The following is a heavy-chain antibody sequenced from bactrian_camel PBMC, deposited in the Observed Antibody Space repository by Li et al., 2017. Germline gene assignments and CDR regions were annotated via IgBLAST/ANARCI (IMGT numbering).Heavy chain of an antibody. J-gene: IGHJ4*01. CDR1: DYSFSRY. D-gene: IGHD3*01. CDR2: LERYGAT. V-gene: IGHV3S42*01. Sequence: VQLVESGGGSVQAGESLKLSCAVSDYSFSRYWAWFRQAPGKRREGVAVLERYGATRVDDSVRGRFTISSDNAKNILYLQMDNLQPEDAALYYCALGSSTSAWTTLSASAFVYWGQGTQVTVS. CDR3: ALGSSTSAWTTLSASAFVY.